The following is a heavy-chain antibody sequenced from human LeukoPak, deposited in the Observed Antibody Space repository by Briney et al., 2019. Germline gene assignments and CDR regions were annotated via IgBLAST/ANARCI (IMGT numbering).Heavy chain of an antibody. D-gene: IGHD3-9*01. CDR1: GFTFSNYW. CDR3: AKDRIRYFDWSPAY. Sequence: GGSLRLSCAASGFTFSNYWMSWVRQAPGKGLEWVANIKQDGSEKYYVDSVNGRFIISRDNPKKSLYLQMNSLRAEDTAVYYRAKDRIRYFDWSPAYWGQGTLVTVSS. J-gene: IGHJ4*02. V-gene: IGHV3-7*03. CDR2: IKQDGSEK.